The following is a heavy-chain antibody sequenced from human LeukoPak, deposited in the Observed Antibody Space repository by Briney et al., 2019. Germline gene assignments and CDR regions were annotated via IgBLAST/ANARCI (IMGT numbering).Heavy chain of an antibody. CDR2: ISGGGGST. D-gene: IGHD5/OR15-5a*01. Sequence: PGGSLRLSCAASGFTFSSYAMSWVRQAPGKGLEWVSAISGGGGSTYYADSVKGRFTISRDNSKNTLYLQMNSLRAEDTAVYYCAKDIKASSVYYFDYWGQGTLVTVSS. J-gene: IGHJ4*02. CDR1: GFTFSSYA. V-gene: IGHV3-23*01. CDR3: AKDIKASSVYYFDY.